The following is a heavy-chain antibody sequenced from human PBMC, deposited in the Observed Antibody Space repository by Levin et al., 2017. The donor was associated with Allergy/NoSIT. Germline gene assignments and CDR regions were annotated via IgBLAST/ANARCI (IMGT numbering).Heavy chain of an antibody. CDR1: GVSISTYY. Sequence: KPSETLSLTCSISGVSISTYYWSWIRQPPGKGLESIGYIYYSGSANYNPSLKSRVTISIDTSKNQFSLKLASVTAADTAIYYCASFGFAYGYTYWGPGILVTVSS. V-gene: IGHV4-59*01. CDR3: ASFGFAYGYTY. J-gene: IGHJ4*02. D-gene: IGHD5-18*01. CDR2: IYYSGSA.